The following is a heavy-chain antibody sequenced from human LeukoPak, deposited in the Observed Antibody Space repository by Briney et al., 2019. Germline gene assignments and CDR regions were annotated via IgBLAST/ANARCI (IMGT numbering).Heavy chain of an antibody. D-gene: IGHD6-19*01. J-gene: IGHJ6*03. CDR3: ARDLRIAVAAQTIDYYYYYMDV. CDR1: GGSISSGGYN. Sequence: PSETLSLTCTVSGGSISSGGYNWGWIRQPPGMGRKGIGYIYHSGSTYYNPSLKSRVTISVDRSKNQFSLKLSSVTAADTAVYYCARDLRIAVAAQTIDYYYYYMDVWGKGTTVTVSS. V-gene: IGHV4-30-2*01. CDR2: IYHSGST.